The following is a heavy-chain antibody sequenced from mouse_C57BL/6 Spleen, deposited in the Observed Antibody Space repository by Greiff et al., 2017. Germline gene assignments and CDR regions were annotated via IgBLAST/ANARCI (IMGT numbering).Heavy chain of an antibody. J-gene: IGHJ2*01. D-gene: IGHD1-1*01. CDR2: IYPGDGDT. V-gene: IGHV1-82*01. CDR3: ARPHYYGSSYEVPFDY. CDR1: GYAFSSSW. Sequence: QVQLQQSGPELVKPGASVKISCKASGYAFSSSWMNWVKQRPGKGLAWIGRIYPGDGDTNYNGKFKGKATLTADKSSSTAYMQLSSLTSEDSAVYFCARPHYYGSSYEVPFDYGGQGTTLTVSS.